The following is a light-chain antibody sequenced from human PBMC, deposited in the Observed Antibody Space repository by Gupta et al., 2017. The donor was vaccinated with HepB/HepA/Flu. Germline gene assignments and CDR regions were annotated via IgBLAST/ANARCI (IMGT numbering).Light chain of an antibody. J-gene: IGKJ5*01. CDR2: YAS. CDR3: QHRKHLPFT. V-gene: IGKV6-21*01. Sequence: EVVLTQSPDFQSVTPNEKVTITCRASQSVGSNLHWYQQKPDQSPKLLIKYASQSVSGVPSRFSGSGSGTDFTLTINSLEPEDAATYYCQHRKHLPFTFGQGTLLDIK. CDR1: QSVGSN.